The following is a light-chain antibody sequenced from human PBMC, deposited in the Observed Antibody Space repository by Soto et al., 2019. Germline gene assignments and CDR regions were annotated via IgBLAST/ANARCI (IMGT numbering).Light chain of an antibody. V-gene: IGLV1-47*01. CDR3: AAWDDSLSGLV. Sequence: QSALTQPPSASGTPGQRVTISCSGSSSNIGSNYVYWYQQLPGTAPKLLIYRNNQRPSGVPDRFSGSKSGTSASLAISGLRSEDEAYYYCAAWDDSLSGLVFGTGTKVTVL. CDR2: RNN. J-gene: IGLJ1*01. CDR1: SSNIGSNY.